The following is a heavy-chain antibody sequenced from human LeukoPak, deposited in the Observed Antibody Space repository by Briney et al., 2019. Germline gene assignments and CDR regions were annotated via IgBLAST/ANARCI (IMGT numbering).Heavy chain of an antibody. V-gene: IGHV1-18*01. J-gene: IGHJ4*02. D-gene: IGHD3-22*01. CDR1: GYTFSIYG. Sequence: ASVKVSCKASGYTFSIYGFSWVRQAPGQGLEWMGWISAYNGNTNYAQKFQGRVTITADESTSTAYMELSSLRSEDTAVYYCARVLIDYYDSSGSPYWGQGTLVTVSS. CDR3: ARVLIDYYDSSGSPY. CDR2: ISAYNGNT.